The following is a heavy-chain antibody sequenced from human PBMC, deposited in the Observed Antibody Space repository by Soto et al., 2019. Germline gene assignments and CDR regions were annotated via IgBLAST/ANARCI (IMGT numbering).Heavy chain of an antibody. D-gene: IGHD3-16*02. CDR3: AHSLAYDYIWGSYPLAYYFDY. V-gene: IGHV2-5*02. CDR1: GFSLSTSGVG. J-gene: IGHJ4*02. Sequence: SGPTLVNPTQTLTLTCTFSGFSLSTSGVGVGWIRQPPGKALEWLALIYWDDDKRYSPSLKSRLTITKDTSKNQVVLTMTNMDPVDTATYYCAHSLAYDYIWGSYPLAYYFDYWGQGTLVTVSS. CDR2: IYWDDDK.